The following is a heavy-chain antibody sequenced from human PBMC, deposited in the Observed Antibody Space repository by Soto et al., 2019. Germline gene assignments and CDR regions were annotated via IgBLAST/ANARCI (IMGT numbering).Heavy chain of an antibody. CDR1: GGSISRGGYY. Sequence: SETLSLPRTVSGGSISRGGYYGSWLRQHPGKGLEWIGYIYYSGSTHYNPSLKSRVTISVDTSKNQFSLKLSSVTAADTAVYYCANGPDTLYNYWGQGTLVTVS. CDR2: IYYSGST. J-gene: IGHJ4*02. CDR3: ANGPDTLYNY. V-gene: IGHV4-31*03. D-gene: IGHD3-10*01.